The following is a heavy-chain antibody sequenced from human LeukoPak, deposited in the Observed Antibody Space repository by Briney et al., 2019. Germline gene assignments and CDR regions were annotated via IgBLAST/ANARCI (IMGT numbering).Heavy chain of an antibody. V-gene: IGHV3-30*15. CDR3: ARDRGKLRYFDL. CDR2: MSLDGSSI. D-gene: IGHD3-9*01. J-gene: IGHJ4*02. Sequence: GGSLRLTCTASGFAFGDYAMTWIRQAPGKGLEWLAVMSLDGSSIYYADSVKGRFTISRDNSKNTLYLQMSSLRVEDTAVYYCARDRGKLRYFDLWGQGTLLTVSS. CDR1: GFAFGDYA.